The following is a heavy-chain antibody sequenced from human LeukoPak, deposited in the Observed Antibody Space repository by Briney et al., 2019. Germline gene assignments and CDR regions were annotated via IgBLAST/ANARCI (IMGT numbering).Heavy chain of an antibody. J-gene: IGHJ5*02. CDR1: GGSISSSSYY. V-gene: IGHV4-39*07. CDR3: AVHGSGSYYNEMGSNWFDP. D-gene: IGHD3-10*01. Sequence: SETLSLTCTVSGGSISSSSYYWGWIRQPPGKGLEWIGEINHSGSTNYNPSLKSRVTISVDTSKNQFSLKLSSVTAADTAVYYCAVHGSGSYYNEMGSNWFDPWGQGTLVTVSS. CDR2: INHSGST.